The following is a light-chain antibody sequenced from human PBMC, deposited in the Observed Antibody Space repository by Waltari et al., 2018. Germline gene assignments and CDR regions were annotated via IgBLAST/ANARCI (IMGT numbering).Light chain of an antibody. CDR2: ENN. V-gene: IGLV6-57*04. CDR3: QSYYGTDWV. Sequence: NFKLTQPHSVSESPGQTVTISCTRSSGSIASNYVQWYQQRPGRAPTTVIYENNQRPSGVSDRFSGSIDSSSNSAPLTISGLKAEDEADYYCQSYYGTDWVFGGGTKLTVL. J-gene: IGLJ3*02. CDR1: SGSIASNY.